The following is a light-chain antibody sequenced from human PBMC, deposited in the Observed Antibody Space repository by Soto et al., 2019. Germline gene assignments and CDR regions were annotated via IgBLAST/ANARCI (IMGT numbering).Light chain of an antibody. CDR1: QSVSSY. CDR2: DAS. CDR3: QQRSNWQGYT. Sequence: EIVLTQSPATLSLSPGERATLSCRASQSVSSYLAWYQQKPGQAPRLLIYDASNRATGIPARFSGSGSGTDFTLTISSLEPEDLAVYYCQQRSNWQGYTFGQGTKLEIK. V-gene: IGKV3-11*01. J-gene: IGKJ2*01.